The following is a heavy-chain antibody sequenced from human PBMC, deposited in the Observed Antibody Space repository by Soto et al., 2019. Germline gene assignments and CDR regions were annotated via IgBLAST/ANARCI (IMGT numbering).Heavy chain of an antibody. CDR3: APLRTTGGLDV. Sequence: QVQLVESGGGVVQPGTSLRVSCVGSGFTFRSYVIHWVRQAPGKGLEWVALTSYDGSDKYYGDSVRGRFTISRDNSRNTVDLQVDSLGLEDTALYYCAPLRTTGGLDVWGQGTLVSVSS. J-gene: IGHJ1*01. CDR1: GFTFRSYV. CDR2: TSYDGSDK. D-gene: IGHD3-16*01. V-gene: IGHV3-30*19.